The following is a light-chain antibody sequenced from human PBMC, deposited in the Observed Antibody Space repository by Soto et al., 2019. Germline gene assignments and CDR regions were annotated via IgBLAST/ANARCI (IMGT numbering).Light chain of an antibody. CDR3: QAWDTNSVV. V-gene: IGLV3-1*01. CDR2: EDI. J-gene: IGLJ2*01. Sequence: SYELTQPPSVSVSPGQTASVTCSGDKLVDKYVSWYQQKPGQSPVMVMYEDIKRPSGITERFSGSNSGNTATLTITGTQAMDEADYYCQAWDTNSVVFGGATKLTVL. CDR1: KLVDKY.